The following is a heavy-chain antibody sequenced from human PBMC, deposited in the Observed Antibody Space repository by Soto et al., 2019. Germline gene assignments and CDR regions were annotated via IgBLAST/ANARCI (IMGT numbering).Heavy chain of an antibody. CDR3: ASVITGTTSPFDY. J-gene: IGHJ4*02. V-gene: IGHV1-69*02. CDR1: GGTFSSYT. D-gene: IGHD1-7*01. Sequence: SVKVSCKASGGTFSSYTISWVRQAPGQGLEWMGRIIPILGIANYAQKFQGRVTITADKSTSTAYMELSSLRSEDTAVYYCASVITGTTSPFDYWGQGTLVTVSS. CDR2: IIPILGIA.